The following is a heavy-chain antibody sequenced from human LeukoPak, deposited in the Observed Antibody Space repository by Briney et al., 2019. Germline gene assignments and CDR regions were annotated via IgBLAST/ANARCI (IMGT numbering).Heavy chain of an antibody. CDR2: ISTDTDT. V-gene: IGHV3-23*05. CDR1: GFMFSRYA. D-gene: IGHD3-22*01. CDR3: AKGGMSSSGLGD. Sequence: GGSLRLSCAASGFMFSRYAMSWVRQAPGKGLEWVSSISTDTDTHYADSVQGRFSISRDNSKNTQYLQMNSLRGEDTAVYYCAKGGMSSSGLGDWGQGTLVTVSS. J-gene: IGHJ4*02.